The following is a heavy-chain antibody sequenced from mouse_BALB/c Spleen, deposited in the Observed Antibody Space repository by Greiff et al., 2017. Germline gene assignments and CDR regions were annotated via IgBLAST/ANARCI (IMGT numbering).Heavy chain of an antibody. V-gene: IGHV1-4*02. D-gene: IGHD3-1*01. CDR3: AKQLGYAMDY. Sequence: QVQLQQSAAELARPGASVKMSCKASGYTFTSYTMHWVKQRPGQGLEWIGYINPSSGYTEYNQKFKDKTTLTADKSSSTAYMQLSSLTSEDSAVYYCAKQLGYAMDYWGQGTSVTVSS. CDR1: GYTFTSYT. J-gene: IGHJ4*01. CDR2: INPSSGYT.